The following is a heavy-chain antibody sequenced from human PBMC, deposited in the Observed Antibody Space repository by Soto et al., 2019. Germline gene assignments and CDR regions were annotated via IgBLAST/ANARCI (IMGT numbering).Heavy chain of an antibody. CDR2: IDPSDTYI. CDR1: GYSFTSSW. Sequence: EVQLVQSGAEVKKPGESLRISCQGSGYSFTSSWISWVRQMPGEGLEWMGRIDPSDTYINYSPSFQGRVTIAADKSIRTAYLQWSSLKASDTSMYSCARRGSSSSFFYDSWGQGTLVTVSS. CDR3: ARRGSSSSFFYDS. V-gene: IGHV5-10-1*03. J-gene: IGHJ4*02. D-gene: IGHD6-6*01.